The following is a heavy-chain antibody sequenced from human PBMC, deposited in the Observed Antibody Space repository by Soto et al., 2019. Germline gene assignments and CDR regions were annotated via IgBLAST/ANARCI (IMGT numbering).Heavy chain of an antibody. D-gene: IGHD6-19*01. CDR1: GFTFSSYA. Sequence: GGSLRLSCAASGFTFSSYAMSWVRQAPGKGLEWVSAISGSGGSTYYADSVKGRFTISRDNSKNTLYLQMNSLRAEDTAVYYCAKDPKSIAVAGTTIFDYWGQGTLVTVSS. CDR2: ISGSGGST. J-gene: IGHJ4*02. CDR3: AKDPKSIAVAGTTIFDY. V-gene: IGHV3-23*01.